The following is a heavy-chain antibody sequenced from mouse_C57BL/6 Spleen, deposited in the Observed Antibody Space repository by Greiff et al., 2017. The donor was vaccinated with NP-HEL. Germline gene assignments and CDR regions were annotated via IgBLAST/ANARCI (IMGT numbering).Heavy chain of an antibody. CDR3: ARGSYGNYMFAY. D-gene: IGHD2-1*01. V-gene: IGHV1-18*01. Sequence: VQLQQSGPELVKPGASVKIPCKASGYTFTDYNMDWVKQSHGKSLEWIGDINPNNGGTIYNQKFKGKATLTVDKSSSTAYMELRSLTSEDTAVYYCARGSYGNYMFAYWGQGTLVTVSA. J-gene: IGHJ3*01. CDR2: INPNNGGT. CDR1: GYTFTDYN.